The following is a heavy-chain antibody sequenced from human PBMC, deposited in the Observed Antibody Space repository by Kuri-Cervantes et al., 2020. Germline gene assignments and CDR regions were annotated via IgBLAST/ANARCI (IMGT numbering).Heavy chain of an antibody. V-gene: IGHV1-3*01. D-gene: IGHD3-10*01. J-gene: IGHJ6*03. CDR1: GYTFTSYA. CDR3: ARGVVGAGYYYMDV. CDR2: INAGNGNT. Sequence: SVKVSCKASGYTFTSYAMHWVRQAPGQRLEWMGWINAGNGNTKYSQKFQGRVTITRDTSASTTYMELSSLRSEDTAVYYCARGVVGAGYYYMDVWGKGTTVTVSS.